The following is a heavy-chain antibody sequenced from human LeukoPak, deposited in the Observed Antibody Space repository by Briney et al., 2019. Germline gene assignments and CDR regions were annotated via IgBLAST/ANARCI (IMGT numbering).Heavy chain of an antibody. J-gene: IGHJ4*02. Sequence: PEMSLRLSCAASGFSLSNYGMHWLRQAPGKGLEWVTVIWYDGSNRYFADSVKGRITISRDTSQNTVSLQMDSLRVEDTGVYYCARGTGAKRYYFDLWGQGIPVAVSS. CDR1: GFSLSNYG. CDR2: IWYDGSNR. CDR3: ARGTGAKRYYFDL. V-gene: IGHV3-33*01.